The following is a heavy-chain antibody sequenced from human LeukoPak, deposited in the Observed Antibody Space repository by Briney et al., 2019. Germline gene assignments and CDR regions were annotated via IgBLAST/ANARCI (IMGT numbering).Heavy chain of an antibody. J-gene: IGHJ4*02. D-gene: IGHD5-24*01. V-gene: IGHV4-30-2*01. CDR2: IYHSGST. CDR1: GGSISSGGYY. Sequence: SETLSLTCTVSGGSISSGGYYWSWIRQPPGKGLEWIGYIYHSGSTYYNPSLKSRVTISVDRSKNQFSLKLSSVTAADTAVYYCARERDGYNSFSYFDYWGQGTLVTVSS. CDR3: ARERDGYNSFSYFDY.